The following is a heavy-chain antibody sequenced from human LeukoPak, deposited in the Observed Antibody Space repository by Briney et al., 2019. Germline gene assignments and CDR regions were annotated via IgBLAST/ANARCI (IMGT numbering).Heavy chain of an antibody. CDR2: INPNSGGT. J-gene: IGHJ3*02. CDR1: GYTFTAYA. V-gene: IGHV1-2*02. D-gene: IGHD3-10*01. Sequence: ASVKFSCKASGYTFTAYAMNWVRQAPGQGLEWMGWINPNSGGTNYAQKFQGRVTMTEDTSTDTAYMELSSLRSEDTAVYYCATAGQAPTKNHMVRGVIDAFDIWGQGTMVTVSS. CDR3: ATAGQAPTKNHMVRGVIDAFDI.